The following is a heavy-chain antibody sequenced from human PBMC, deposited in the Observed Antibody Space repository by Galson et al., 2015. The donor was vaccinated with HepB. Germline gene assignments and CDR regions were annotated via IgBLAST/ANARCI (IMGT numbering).Heavy chain of an antibody. CDR3: ARSGRFGIAAADHGLY. V-gene: IGHV1-3*01. Sequence: SVKVSCKASGYTFTMYAMHWVRQAPGQRPEWMGWTNVGNGNTKYSQKFQGRVTITRDTSASTAYMELGSLKSEDTAVYYCARSGRFGIAAADHGLYWGQGTLVTVSS. D-gene: IGHD6-13*01. CDR2: TNVGNGNT. CDR1: GYTFTMYA. J-gene: IGHJ4*02.